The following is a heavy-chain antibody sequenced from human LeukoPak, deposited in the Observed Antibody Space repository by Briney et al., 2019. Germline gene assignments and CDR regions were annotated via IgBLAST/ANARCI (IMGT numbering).Heavy chain of an antibody. CDR1: GFTFSSYA. D-gene: IGHD3-3*01. Sequence: GGSLRLSCAASGFTFSSYAMSWVRQAPGKGLEWVSAISGSGGSTYYADSVKGRFTISRDNSKNTLYLQMNSLRAEDTAVYYCSKIGRWRGYYYYYYGMDVWGQGTTVTVSS. J-gene: IGHJ6*02. CDR3: SKIGRWRGYYYYYYGMDV. CDR2: ISGSGGST. V-gene: IGHV3-23*01.